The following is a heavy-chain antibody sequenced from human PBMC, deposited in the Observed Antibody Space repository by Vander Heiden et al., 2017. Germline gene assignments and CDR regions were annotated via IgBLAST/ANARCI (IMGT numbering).Heavy chain of an antibody. Sequence: EVQLVESGGGLVQPGGSLRLSCAASGFTFSSYSMNWVRQAPGKGLEWASYSSSSSSTRYYADSVKGRFTISRDNAKKSLYLQMNSLRDGDTAVYYCARDPHARGMDVWGQGTTVTVSS. CDR2: SSSSSSTR. CDR3: ARDPHARGMDV. V-gene: IGHV3-48*02. CDR1: GFTFSSYS. J-gene: IGHJ6*02.